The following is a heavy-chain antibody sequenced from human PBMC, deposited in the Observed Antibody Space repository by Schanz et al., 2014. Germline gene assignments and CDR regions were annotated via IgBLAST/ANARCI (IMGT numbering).Heavy chain of an antibody. CDR3: ARDLLVSHYDFWSGNDY. Sequence: DVQLLESGGGLVQPGESLRLSCAASGFTFTTYAMTWVRQAPGKGLEWVSNISPTGSSTYYADSVKGRFTISRDNSKNTLYLQMNSLRADDTAVYYCARDLLVSHYDFWSGNDYWGQGTLVNVSS. D-gene: IGHD3-3*01. V-gene: IGHV3-23*01. CDR2: ISPTGSST. CDR1: GFTFTTYA. J-gene: IGHJ4*02.